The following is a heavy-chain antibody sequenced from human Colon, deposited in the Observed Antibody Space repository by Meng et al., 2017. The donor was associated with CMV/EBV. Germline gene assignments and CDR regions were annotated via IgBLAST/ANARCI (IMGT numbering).Heavy chain of an antibody. D-gene: IGHD3-3*01. J-gene: IGHJ4*02. CDR2: INHSGST. CDR1: GGSFSGYY. V-gene: IGHV4-34*01. Sequence: GSLRLSCAVYGGSFSGYYWSWIRQPPGKGLEWIGEINHSGSTNYNPSLKSRVTISVDTSKNQFSLKLSRLRSDDTAVYYCARAGDGEFWSAYYRAYFDHWGQGTLVTVSS. CDR3: ARAGDGEFWSAYYRAYFDH.